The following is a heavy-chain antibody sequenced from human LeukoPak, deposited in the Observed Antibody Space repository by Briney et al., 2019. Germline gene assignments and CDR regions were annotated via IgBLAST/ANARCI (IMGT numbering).Heavy chain of an antibody. Sequence: PGGSLRLSCAASGFTVSSNHMSWVRQAPGKGLEWVSIIYSGSSTYYADSVKGRFTISRDNSKNTLFLQMNSLRAEDTAVYYCAKGRRFLEWLIGYWGQGTLVTVSS. J-gene: IGHJ4*02. CDR1: GFTVSSNH. D-gene: IGHD3-3*01. CDR2: IYSGSST. CDR3: AKGRRFLEWLIGY. V-gene: IGHV3-53*01.